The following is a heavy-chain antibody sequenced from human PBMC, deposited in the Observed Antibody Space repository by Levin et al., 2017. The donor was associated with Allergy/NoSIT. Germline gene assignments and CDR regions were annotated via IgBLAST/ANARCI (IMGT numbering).Heavy chain of an antibody. CDR2: IRSKAYGGTT. CDR1: GFTFGDYA. CDR3: TTLEGGYSYGLSFDY. V-gene: IGHV3-49*03. J-gene: IGHJ4*02. D-gene: IGHD5-18*01. Sequence: QLGESLKISCTASGFTFGDYAMSWFRQAPGKGLEWVGFIRSKAYGGTTEYAASVKGRFTISRDDSKSIAYLQMNSLKTEDTAVYYCTTLEGGYSYGLSFDYWGQGTLVTVSS.